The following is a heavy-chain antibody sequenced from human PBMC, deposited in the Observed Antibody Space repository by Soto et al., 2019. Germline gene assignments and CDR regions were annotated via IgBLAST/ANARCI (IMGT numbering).Heavy chain of an antibody. Sequence: LXLSCAASGFILSSYGMHWVRQAPGKGLEWVAVIWYDGSNTYYADPVKGRFTISRDNSKNTLFLQMNSLRDEDTAVYYCASSAAWGRGTLVTVSS. D-gene: IGHD6-19*01. J-gene: IGHJ5*02. CDR1: GFILSSYG. V-gene: IGHV3-33*01. CDR2: IWYDGSNT. CDR3: ASSAA.